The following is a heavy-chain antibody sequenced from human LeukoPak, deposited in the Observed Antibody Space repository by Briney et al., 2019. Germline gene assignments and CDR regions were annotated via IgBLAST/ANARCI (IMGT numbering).Heavy chain of an antibody. CDR3: ATESHDRIVGAPYPFDY. V-gene: IGHV3-23*01. Sequence: GGSLRLSCAASGFTFSSYAMSWVRQAPGKGLEWVSAISGSGGSTYYADSVKGRFTISRDNSKNTLYLQMNSLRAEDTAVYYCATESHDRIVGAPYPFDYWGQGTLVTVSS. D-gene: IGHD1-26*01. CDR1: GFTFSSYA. CDR2: ISGSGGST. J-gene: IGHJ4*02.